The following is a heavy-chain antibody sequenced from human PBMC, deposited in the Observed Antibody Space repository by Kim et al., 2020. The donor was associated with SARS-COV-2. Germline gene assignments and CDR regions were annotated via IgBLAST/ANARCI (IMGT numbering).Heavy chain of an antibody. J-gene: IGHJ4*02. Sequence: NPPPKSRVTISVDTSRNQFSLTLSFVTAADTAMYYCMRLGCSATSCTTFDYWGQGTLVTVSS. CDR3: MRLGCSATSCTTFDY. V-gene: IGHV4-59*08. D-gene: IGHD2-2*01.